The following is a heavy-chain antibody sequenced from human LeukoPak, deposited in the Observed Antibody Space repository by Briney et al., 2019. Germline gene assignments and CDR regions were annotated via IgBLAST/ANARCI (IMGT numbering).Heavy chain of an antibody. CDR2: INHSGST. CDR3: AREGRYCSSTSCYGNRYFDL. J-gene: IGHJ2*01. D-gene: IGHD2-2*01. V-gene: IGHV4-34*01. CDR1: GGSFSGYY. Sequence: PSETLSLTCAVYGGSFSGYYWSWIRQPPGKGLEWIGEINHSGSTNYNPSLKSRVTISVDTSKNQFSLKLSSVTAADTAVYYCAREGRYCSSTSCYGNRYFDLWGRGTRVTVSS.